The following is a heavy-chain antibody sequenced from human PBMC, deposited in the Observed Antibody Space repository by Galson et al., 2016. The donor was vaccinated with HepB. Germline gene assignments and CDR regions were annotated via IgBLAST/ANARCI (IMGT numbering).Heavy chain of an antibody. Sequence: SLRLSCAASGLTFSDYYMSWIRQAPGKGLEWVSYISTSSSQTNYADSVKGRFTISRDNAKNSLYLQMDSLRTEDTAFYYCARGYFELKHWGQGTLVTVSS. CDR1: GLTFSDYY. D-gene: IGHD3-3*01. V-gene: IGHV3-11*06. J-gene: IGHJ1*01. CDR3: ARGYFELKH. CDR2: ISTSSSQT.